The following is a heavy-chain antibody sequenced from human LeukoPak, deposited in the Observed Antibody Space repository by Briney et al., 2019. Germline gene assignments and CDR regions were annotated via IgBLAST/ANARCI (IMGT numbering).Heavy chain of an antibody. CDR1: GYTFTGYY. CDR2: INPNSGGT. D-gene: IGHD1-26*01. J-gene: IGHJ4*02. V-gene: IGHV1-2*02. CDR3: ARGELRRPATFYYFDY. Sequence: ASVKVSCKASGYTFTGYYMHWVRQAPGQGLEWMGWINPNSGGTNYAQKFQGRVTMTRDTSISTAYMELSRLRSDDTAVYYCARGELRRPATFYYFDYWGQGTLVTVSS.